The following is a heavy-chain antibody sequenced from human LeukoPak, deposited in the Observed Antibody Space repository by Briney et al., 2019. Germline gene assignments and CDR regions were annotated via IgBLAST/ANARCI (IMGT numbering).Heavy chain of an antibody. CDR2: ISWNSGSI. CDR1: GFTFDDYA. Sequence: GGSLRLSCAASGFTFDDYAMHWVRQAPGKGLEWVSGISWNSGSIGYADSVKGRFTISRDNAKNSLYLQMNSLRAEDTAVYYCARDLSSSWLYYYYYYYMDVWGKGTTVTVSS. J-gene: IGHJ6*03. D-gene: IGHD6-13*01. V-gene: IGHV3-9*01. CDR3: ARDLSSSWLYYYYYYYMDV.